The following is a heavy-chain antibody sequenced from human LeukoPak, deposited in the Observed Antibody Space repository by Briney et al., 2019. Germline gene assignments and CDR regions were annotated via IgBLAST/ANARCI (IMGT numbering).Heavy chain of an antibody. Sequence: GGSLRLSCAASGFTFSSCWMSWVRQAPGKGLEWVANIKQDGSEKYYVDSVKGRFTISRDNAKNSLYLQMNSLRAEDTALYYCAKDVYSSGTGYFDYWGQGTLVTVSS. D-gene: IGHD6-19*01. CDR1: GFTFSSCW. CDR3: AKDVYSSGTGYFDY. J-gene: IGHJ4*02. CDR2: IKQDGSEK. V-gene: IGHV3-7*03.